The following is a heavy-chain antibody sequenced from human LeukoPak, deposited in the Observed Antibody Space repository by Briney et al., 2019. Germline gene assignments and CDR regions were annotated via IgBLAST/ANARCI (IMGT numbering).Heavy chain of an antibody. Sequence: SETLSLTCTVSGGSISSSSYYWGWIRQPPGKGLEWIGSIYYSGSTYYNPSLKSRVTISVDTSKNQFSLKLSSVTAADTAVYYCASPPTMVRGNAFDIWGQGTMLTVSS. V-gene: IGHV4-39*01. CDR2: IYYSGST. J-gene: IGHJ3*02. D-gene: IGHD3-10*01. CDR3: ASPPTMVRGNAFDI. CDR1: GGSISSSSYY.